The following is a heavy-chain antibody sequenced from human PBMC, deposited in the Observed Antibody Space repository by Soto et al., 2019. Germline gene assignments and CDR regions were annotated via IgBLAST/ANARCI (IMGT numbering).Heavy chain of an antibody. CDR3: ARDLIPYYDFWSCYSSGIDY. V-gene: IGHV3-48*01. CDR2: ISSSSSTI. Sequence: EVQLVESGGGLVQPGGSLRLSCAASGFTFSSYSMNWVRQAPGKGLEWVSYISSSSSTIYYADSVKGRFTISRDNAKNSLFLQMNSLGAVDTAVYYCARDLIPYYDFWSCYSSGIDYWGQGTLVTVSS. J-gene: IGHJ4*02. D-gene: IGHD3-3*01. CDR1: GFTFSSYS.